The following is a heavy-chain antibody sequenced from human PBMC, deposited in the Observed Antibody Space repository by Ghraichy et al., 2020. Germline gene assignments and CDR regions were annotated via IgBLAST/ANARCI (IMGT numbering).Heavy chain of an antibody. V-gene: IGHV1-69*05. J-gene: IGHJ1*01. CDR1: GGTFSSYA. CDR2: IIPIFGTA. D-gene: IGHD3-22*01. CDR3: ARSKYYYDSSGQRKYFQH. Sequence: SVKVSCKASGGTFSSYAISWVRQAPGQGLEWMGGIIPIFGTANYAQKFQGRVTITTDESTSTAYMELSSLRSEDTAVYYCARSKYYYDSSGQRKYFQHWGQGTLVTVSS.